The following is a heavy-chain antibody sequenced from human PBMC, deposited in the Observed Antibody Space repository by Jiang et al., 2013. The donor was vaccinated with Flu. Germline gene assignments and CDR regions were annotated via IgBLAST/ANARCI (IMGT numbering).Heavy chain of an antibody. Sequence: GPGLVKPSETLSLTCTVSGGSISSYYWSWIRQPPGKGLEWIGYIYYSGSTNYNPSLKSRVTISVDTSKNQFSLKLSSVTAADTAVYYCAREPIYDTPRPVGAFDIWGQGTMVTVSS. D-gene: IGHD3-9*01. J-gene: IGHJ3*02. CDR1: GGSISSYY. CDR3: AREPIYDTPRPVGAFDI. CDR2: IYYSGST. V-gene: IGHV4-59*12.